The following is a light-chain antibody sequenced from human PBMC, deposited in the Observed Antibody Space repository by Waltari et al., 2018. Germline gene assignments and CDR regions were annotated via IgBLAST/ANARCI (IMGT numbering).Light chain of an antibody. CDR1: QSVSSSH. Sequence: ETVLTQSPGTLSLSPGERATLFCRASQSVSSSHLAWYQQKPGQAPRVLIYTTYNRATGIPDRFSGGASGTDFTLTISRLEAEDFAVYYCQKYDGSPPYTFGLGTKLEIK. CDR2: TTY. CDR3: QKYDGSPPYT. V-gene: IGKV3-20*01. J-gene: IGKJ2*01.